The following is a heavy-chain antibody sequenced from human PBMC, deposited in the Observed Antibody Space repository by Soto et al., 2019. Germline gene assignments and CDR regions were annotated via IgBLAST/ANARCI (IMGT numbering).Heavy chain of an antibody. CDR1: GYTFTSYG. Sequence: GASVKVSCKASGYTFTSYGISWVRQAPGQGLEWMGWISAYNGNTNYAQKLQGRVTMTTDTSTSTAYMELRSLRSDDTAVYYCARVRHSHIAALPYWFAPWGQGTLVTVSS. V-gene: IGHV1-18*01. D-gene: IGHD6-6*01. CDR2: ISAYNGNT. J-gene: IGHJ5*02. CDR3: ARVRHSHIAALPYWFAP.